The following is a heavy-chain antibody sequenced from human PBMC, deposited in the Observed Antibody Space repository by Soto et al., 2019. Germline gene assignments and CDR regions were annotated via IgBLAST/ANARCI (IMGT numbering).Heavy chain of an antibody. J-gene: IGHJ4*02. V-gene: IGHV4-34*01. CDR3: ARGRGVATINLNHYFDY. CDR1: GGSFSGYY. D-gene: IGHD5-12*01. CDR2: INHSGST. Sequence: QVQLQQWGAGLLKPSETLSLTCAVYGGSFSGYYWSWIRQPPGKGLEWIGEINHSGSTNYNPSLKSRVTISVDTSKNQFSLKLSSVTAADTALYYCARGRGVATINLNHYFDYWGQGTLVTVSS.